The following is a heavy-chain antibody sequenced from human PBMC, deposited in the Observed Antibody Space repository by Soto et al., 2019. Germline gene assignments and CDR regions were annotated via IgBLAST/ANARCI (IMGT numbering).Heavy chain of an antibody. V-gene: IGHV4-59*01. CDR2: IHYSGTT. CDR3: AAGEASSRNLAPYYLDF. J-gene: IGHJ4*02. Sequence: SETLSLTCTVSGGSMRNYFWTWIRQPPGKGLEWIGYIHYSGTTSFFPSYNPSRRSRVTISEDTSKNQFSLKLLSVTTADTAVYFCAAGEASSRNLAPYYLDFWGQGTLVTVSS. D-gene: IGHD6-13*01. CDR1: GGSMRNYF.